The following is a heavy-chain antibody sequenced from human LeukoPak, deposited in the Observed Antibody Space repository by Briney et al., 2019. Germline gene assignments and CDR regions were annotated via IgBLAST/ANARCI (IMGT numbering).Heavy chain of an antibody. D-gene: IGHD4-23*01. CDR2: INPYSGDT. CDR3: ARDEGVDGGSRGYYFEH. CDR1: GYTFTGYF. V-gene: IGHV1-2*02. J-gene: IGHJ4*02. Sequence: ASVKVSCKASGYTFTGYFIHWVRQAPGQGLEWMGWINPYSGDTNYAQRFQGRVSMTRDTSISTVYMELSRLRSDDTALYYCARDEGVDGGSRGYYFEHWGQGTLVIVSS.